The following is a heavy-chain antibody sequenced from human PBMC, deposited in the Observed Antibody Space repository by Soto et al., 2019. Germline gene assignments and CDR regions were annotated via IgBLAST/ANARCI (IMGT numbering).Heavy chain of an antibody. J-gene: IGHJ5*02. V-gene: IGHV1-8*01. D-gene: IGHD4-17*01. CDR2: MNPNSGNT. CDR1: GYTLTSYD. Sequence: QVQLVQSGAEVKKPGASVKVSCKASGYTLTSYDINWVRQATGQGLEYLGWMNPNSGNTAYVQKFQGRVTMTWDTSXPTAYMELSSLRSEDTAVYFCARGIKYGAYSRWFDPWGQGTLVTVSS. CDR3: ARGIKYGAYSRWFDP.